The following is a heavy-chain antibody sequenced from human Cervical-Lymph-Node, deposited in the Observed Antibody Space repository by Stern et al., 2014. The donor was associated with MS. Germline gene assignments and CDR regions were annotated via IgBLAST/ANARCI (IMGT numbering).Heavy chain of an antibody. Sequence: VQLVESGAEVTKPGSSVKVSCKASGDTFSDYAISWVRQAPGQGLEWMGGIIPIFGSTDYAQKFQGRVTITADESTTTAYMGLINLRSEDTAVYYCVRGAYGGGDCYWGWFDSWGQGTLVTVSS. J-gene: IGHJ5*01. V-gene: IGHV1-69*01. D-gene: IGHD2-21*02. CDR1: GDTFSDYA. CDR3: VRGAYGGGDCYWGWFDS. CDR2: IIPIFGST.